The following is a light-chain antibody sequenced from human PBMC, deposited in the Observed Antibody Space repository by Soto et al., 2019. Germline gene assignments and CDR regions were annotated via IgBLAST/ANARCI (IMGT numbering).Light chain of an antibody. CDR1: QSVSSY. CDR3: QQSRYWPVT. V-gene: IGKV3-11*01. Sequence: EIVLTQSPATLSMSPGERATLSCRASQSVSSYLAWYQQKPGQAPRLLIYDASNRAAGVPARFSGSGSGTDFTLTSSSLEPEYFAVYYCQQSRYWPVTFGQGTKVEIK. CDR2: DAS. J-gene: IGKJ1*01.